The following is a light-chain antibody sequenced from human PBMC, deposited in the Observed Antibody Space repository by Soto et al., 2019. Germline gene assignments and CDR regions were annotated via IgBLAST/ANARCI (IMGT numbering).Light chain of an antibody. CDR1: QSVSSSY. CDR2: GAS. Sequence: EIVLTQSPGTLSLSPGERATLSFRASQSVSSSYLAWYQQKPGQAPRLLIYGASTRATGIPDRFSGSGSGTDFTLTITRLEPEDSAVYYCQQRAYWPQTFGQGTKVDIK. V-gene: IGKV3D-20*02. J-gene: IGKJ1*01. CDR3: QQRAYWPQT.